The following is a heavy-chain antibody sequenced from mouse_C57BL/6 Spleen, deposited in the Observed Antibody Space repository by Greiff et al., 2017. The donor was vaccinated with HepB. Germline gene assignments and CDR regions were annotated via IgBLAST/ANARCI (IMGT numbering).Heavy chain of an antibody. V-gene: IGHV3-6*01. Sequence: EVQLVESGPGLVKPSQSLSLTCSVTGYSITSGYYWNWIRQFPGNKLEWMGYISYDGSNNYNPSLKNRISITRDTSKNQFFLKLNSVTTEDTATYYCAREGSGGFAYWGQGTLVTVSA. CDR3: AREGSGGFAY. J-gene: IGHJ3*01. CDR1: GYSITSGYY. CDR2: ISYDGSN.